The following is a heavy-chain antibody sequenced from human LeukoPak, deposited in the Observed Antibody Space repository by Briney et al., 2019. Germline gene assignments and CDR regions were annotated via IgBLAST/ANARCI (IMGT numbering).Heavy chain of an antibody. CDR1: GGSIISYY. CDR2: IYYSGRT. Sequence: SETLSLTCTVSGGSIISYYWSWIRQPPGKGLEWIAYIYYSGRTKYNPSLKSRVTISVDTSKNQFSLRLTSVTAADMAAYYCARVDPYYDSSGYGFDYWGQGTLVTVSS. J-gene: IGHJ4*02. D-gene: IGHD3-22*01. CDR3: ARVDPYYDSSGYGFDY. V-gene: IGHV4-59*01.